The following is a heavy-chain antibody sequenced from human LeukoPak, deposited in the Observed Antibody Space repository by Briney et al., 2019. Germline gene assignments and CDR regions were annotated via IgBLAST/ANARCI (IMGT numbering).Heavy chain of an antibody. J-gene: IGHJ2*01. V-gene: IGHV3-21*01. D-gene: IGHD5-24*01. Sequence: PGGSLRLSCAASGFTFSSYAMSWVRQAPGKGLEWVSSISSSSSYIYYADSVKGRFTISRDNAKNSLYLQMNSLRAEDTAVYYCARSGRDGYNSGYWYFDLWGRGTLVTVSS. CDR2: ISSSSSYI. CDR3: ARSGRDGYNSGYWYFDL. CDR1: GFTFSSYA.